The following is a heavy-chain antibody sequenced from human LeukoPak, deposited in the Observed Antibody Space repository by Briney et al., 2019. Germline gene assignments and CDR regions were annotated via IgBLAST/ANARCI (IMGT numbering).Heavy chain of an antibody. J-gene: IGHJ3*02. CDR1: GFIFSHYG. CDR3: ARMGFTHDAFDI. CDR2: ISYDGSNK. V-gene: IGHV3-30*03. Sequence: PGGSLRLSCAASGFIFSHYGMHWVRQAPGKGLEWVAVISYDGSNKYYADSVKGRFTISRDNSKNTLYLQMNSLRAEDTAVYYCARMGFTHDAFDIWGQGTMVTVSS.